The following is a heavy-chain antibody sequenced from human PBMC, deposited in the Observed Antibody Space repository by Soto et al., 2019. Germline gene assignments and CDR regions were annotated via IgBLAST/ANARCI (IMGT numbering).Heavy chain of an antibody. CDR3: ARERAGATAFDFDY. V-gene: IGHV1-3*01. D-gene: IGHD1-26*01. CDR2: INAGTGST. Sequence: ASVKVSCKASGYIFTSYAMHWVRQAPGQRLEWMGWINAGTGSTNYAQKFQGRVTMTRDTSISTTYMELSSLSSEDTAVYYCARERAGATAFDFDYWGQGTLVTVSS. J-gene: IGHJ4*02. CDR1: GYIFTSYA.